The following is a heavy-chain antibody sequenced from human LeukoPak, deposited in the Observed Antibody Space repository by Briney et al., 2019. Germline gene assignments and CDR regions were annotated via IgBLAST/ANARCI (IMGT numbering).Heavy chain of an antibody. J-gene: IGHJ6*03. CDR3: ARLSFCTNAVCFSNYYYSMDV. D-gene: IGHD2-8*01. V-gene: IGHV5-51*01. CDR2: IYPGDSDT. Sequence: GESLKISCKGSGYSFTSYWIGWVRQMAGKGLEWMGIIYPGDSDTRYSPSFQGQVTISADKSISTEYLQWSSLKASDTATYYCARLSFCTNAVCFSNYYYSMDVWGRGTTVTVSS. CDR1: GYSFTSYW.